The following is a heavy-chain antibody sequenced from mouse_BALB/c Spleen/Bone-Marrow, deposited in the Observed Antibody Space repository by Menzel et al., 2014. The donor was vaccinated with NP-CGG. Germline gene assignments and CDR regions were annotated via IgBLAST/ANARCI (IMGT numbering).Heavy chain of an antibody. V-gene: IGHV14-3*02. CDR1: GFNIKDTH. CDR3: ASYDGSRFAY. CDR2: FDPTNGNP. D-gene: IGHD2-3*01. Sequence: VQLQQPGAELVKPGTSVKLSCTASGFNIKDTHLHWVQQRPEQGLEWIGRFDPTNGNPKYDPKFQGKATITVGTSSNTAYLQLSSLTSEDTAVYYCASYDGSRFAYWGQGTLVTVSA. J-gene: IGHJ3*01.